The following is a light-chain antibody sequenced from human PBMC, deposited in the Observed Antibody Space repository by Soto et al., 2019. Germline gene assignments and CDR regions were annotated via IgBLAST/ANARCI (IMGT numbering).Light chain of an antibody. CDR3: SSYTSSGLGVV. CDR2: DVS. Sequence: QSVLTQPASVSGSPGQSITISCTGTSSDVGGYNYVSWYQQHPGKAPKLMIYDVSNRPSGVSNRFSGSKSGNTASLTISGLQAEDEADYYCSSYTSSGLGVVFGGGTKVTVL. CDR1: SSDVGGYNY. J-gene: IGLJ2*01. V-gene: IGLV2-14*01.